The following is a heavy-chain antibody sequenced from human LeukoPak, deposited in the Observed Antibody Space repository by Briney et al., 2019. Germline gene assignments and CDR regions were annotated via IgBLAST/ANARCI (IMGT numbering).Heavy chain of an antibody. V-gene: IGHV3-49*04. J-gene: IGHJ5*02. CDR3: TRDQRYCSGGSCSYANWFDP. D-gene: IGHD2-15*01. Sequence: GGSLRLSCAVSGFTFSNYWMSWVRQAPGKGLEWVGFIRSKAYGGTTEYAASVKGRFTISRDDSKSIAYLQMNSLKTEDTAVYYCTRDQRYCSGGSCSYANWFDPWGQGTLVTVSS. CDR1: GFTFSNYW. CDR2: IRSKAYGGTT.